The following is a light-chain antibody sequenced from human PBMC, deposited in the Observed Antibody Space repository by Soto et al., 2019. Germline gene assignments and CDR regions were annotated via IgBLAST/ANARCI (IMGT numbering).Light chain of an antibody. CDR1: QDINVY. V-gene: IGKV1-33*01. Sequence: DIQMTQSPSSVSASVGDTVTITCRASQDINVYLNWYQQKPGEVPKLLIYSASSLHSGVPSRFTGSGSETDFTLTIRSLQPEDIATYYCQQYDNLPTFGGGTKVEIK. J-gene: IGKJ4*01. CDR3: QQYDNLPT. CDR2: SAS.